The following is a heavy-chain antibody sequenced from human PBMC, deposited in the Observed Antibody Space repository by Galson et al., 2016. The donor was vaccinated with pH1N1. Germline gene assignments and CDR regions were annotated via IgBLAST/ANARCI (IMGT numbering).Heavy chain of an antibody. Sequence: SETLSLTCTVSGDSISSYYWSWIREPPGKGLEWIGYAYYSGGTKYNPSLKGRVTISVDTSKKAFSLKLTSVTAADTAVYYCSRHPRELAPTFGTFDIWGQGTMVAVSS. D-gene: IGHD3-10*01. CDR3: SRHPRELAPTFGTFDI. J-gene: IGHJ3*02. CDR2: AYYSGGT. V-gene: IGHV4-59*01. CDR1: GDSISSYY.